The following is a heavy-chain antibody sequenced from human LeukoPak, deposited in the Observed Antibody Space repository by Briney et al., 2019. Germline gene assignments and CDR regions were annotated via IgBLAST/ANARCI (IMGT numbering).Heavy chain of an antibody. Sequence: SETLSLTCTVSSGSISRSSYFWGWIRQPPGKGLEWIGTIHYSGTTYHNPSLKSRVTISVDTSKNQFSLKLSSVTAADTAVYYCARAILGYDSSGYYDRYYFDYWGQGTLVTVSS. D-gene: IGHD3-22*01. J-gene: IGHJ4*02. CDR3: ARAILGYDSSGYYDRYYFDY. V-gene: IGHV4-39*07. CDR1: SGSISRSSYF. CDR2: IHYSGTT.